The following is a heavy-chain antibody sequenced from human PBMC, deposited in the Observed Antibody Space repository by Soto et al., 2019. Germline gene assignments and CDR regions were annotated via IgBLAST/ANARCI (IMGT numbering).Heavy chain of an antibody. V-gene: IGHV4-59*01. Sequence: PSEALSLTCTVSGGSISSYYWSWILQPPGKGMEWIEYIYYSGSTNYNPSLKSRVTISVDTSKNQFSLKLSSVTAADTAVYYCAINERYYGYDYWGQGTLVTVSS. CDR2: IYYSGST. J-gene: IGHJ4*02. D-gene: IGHD3-10*01. CDR1: GGSISSYY. CDR3: AINERYYGYDY.